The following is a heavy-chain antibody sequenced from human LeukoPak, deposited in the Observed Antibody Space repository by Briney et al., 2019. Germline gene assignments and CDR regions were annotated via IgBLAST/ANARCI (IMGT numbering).Heavy chain of an antibody. CDR2: ISWNSGSI. V-gene: IGHV3-9*01. Sequence: PGRSLRLSCAASGFTFDDYAMHWVRQAPGKGLEWVSGISWNSGSIGYADSVKGRFTISRDNAKNSLYLQMNSLRAEDTAVYYCAKDSPWYSGSHWGQGTLVTVSS. CDR1: GFTFDDYA. CDR3: AKDSPWYSGSH. J-gene: IGHJ4*02. D-gene: IGHD1-26*01.